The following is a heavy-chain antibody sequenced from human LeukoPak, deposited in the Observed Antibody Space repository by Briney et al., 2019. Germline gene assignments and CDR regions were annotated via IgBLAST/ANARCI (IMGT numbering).Heavy chain of an antibody. D-gene: IGHD3-22*01. V-gene: IGHV4-59*01. CDR3: ARDGHDSSGYYYYGMDV. CDR1: GGSISSYY. J-gene: IGHJ6*02. CDR2: IYYSGST. Sequence: SETLSLTCTVSGGSISSYYWSWIRQPPGKGLEWIGYIYYSGSTNYNPSLKSRVTISVDTSKNQFSLKLSSVTAADTAVYYCARDGHDSSGYYYYGMDVWGQGTTVTVSS.